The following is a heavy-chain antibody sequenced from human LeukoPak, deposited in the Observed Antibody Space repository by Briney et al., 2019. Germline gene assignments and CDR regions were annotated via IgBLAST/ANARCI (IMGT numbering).Heavy chain of an antibody. V-gene: IGHV1-8*01. D-gene: IGHD6-13*01. CDR3: ARALAAAGPFDY. CDR2: MNPNSGNT. CDR1: GYTFTSYD. J-gene: IGHJ4*02. Sequence: ASVKVSCKASGYTFTSYDINWVRQATGQGLEWMGWMNPNSGNTGYAQKFQGRVTMTRNTSISTAYMELSSLRSEDTAVYYCARALAAAGPFDYWGQGTLVTVSS.